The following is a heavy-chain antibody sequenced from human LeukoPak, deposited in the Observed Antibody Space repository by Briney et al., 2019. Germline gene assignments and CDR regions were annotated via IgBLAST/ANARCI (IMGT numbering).Heavy chain of an antibody. CDR2: ISYDGSNK. CDR1: GFTFSSYG. D-gene: IGHD6-19*01. CDR3: AKVAVAVAGRGHIGY. J-gene: IGHJ4*02. V-gene: IGHV3-30*18. Sequence: QPGRSLRLSCAASGFTFSSYGMHWVRQAPGKGLEWVAVISYDGSNKYYADSVKGRFTISRDNSKNTLYLQMNSLRAEDTAVYYCAKVAVAVAGRGHIGYWGQGTLVTVSS.